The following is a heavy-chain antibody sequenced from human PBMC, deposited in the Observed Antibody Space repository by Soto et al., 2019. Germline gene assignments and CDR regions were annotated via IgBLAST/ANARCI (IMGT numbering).Heavy chain of an antibody. J-gene: IGHJ5*02. V-gene: IGHV3-30-3*01. CDR2: ISYDGSNK. CDR1: GFTFSSYA. D-gene: IGHD3-16*01. CDR3: ARELMAPSTYNWFDT. Sequence: GGSLRLSCAASGFTFSSYAMHWVRQAPGKGLEWVAVISYDGSNKYYADSVKGRFTISRDNSKYTLYLQMNSLRGEDPAVYYCARELMAPSTYNWFDTWGQGTLVTAPQ.